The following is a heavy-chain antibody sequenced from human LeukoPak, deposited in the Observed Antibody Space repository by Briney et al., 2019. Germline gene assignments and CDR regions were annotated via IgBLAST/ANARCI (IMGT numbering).Heavy chain of an antibody. CDR3: ARDKVPTMIVVGFDI. CDR2: ISYDGSNK. J-gene: IGHJ3*02. V-gene: IGHV3-30-3*01. CDR1: GSTFSSYA. D-gene: IGHD3-22*01. Sequence: GGSLRLSCAASGSTFSSYAMHWFRQAPGKGLEWVAVISYDGSNKYYADSVKGRFTISRDNSKNTLYLQMNSLRAEDTAVYYCARDKVPTMIVVGFDIWGQGTMVTVSS.